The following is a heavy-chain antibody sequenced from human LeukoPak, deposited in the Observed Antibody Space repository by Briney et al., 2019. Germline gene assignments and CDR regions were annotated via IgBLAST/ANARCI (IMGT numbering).Heavy chain of an antibody. CDR1: GGSFSGYY. CDR3: ARATVAATLRSSDY. V-gene: IGHV4-34*01. J-gene: IGHJ4*02. Sequence: SETLSLTCAVYGGSFSGYYWSWIRQPPGKGLEWIGEINHSGSTNYNPSLKSRVTISVDTSKNQFSLKLSSVTAADTAVYYCARATVAATLRSSDYWGQGTLVTVSS. CDR2: INHSGST. D-gene: IGHD2-15*01.